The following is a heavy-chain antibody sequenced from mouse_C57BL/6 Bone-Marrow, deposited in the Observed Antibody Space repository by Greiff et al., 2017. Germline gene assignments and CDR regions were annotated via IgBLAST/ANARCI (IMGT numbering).Heavy chain of an antibody. CDR3: SRGCYWYFDV. J-gene: IGHJ1*03. V-gene: IGHV1-81*01. CDR1: GYTFTSYG. D-gene: IGHD3-3*01. CDR2: IYPRSGNT. Sequence: VQGVESGAELARPGASVKLSCKASGYTFTSYGISWVKQRTGQGLEWIGEIYPRSGNTYYNEKFKGKATLTADKSSSTAYMELRSLTSEDSAVYFCSRGCYWYFDVWGTGTTVTVSS.